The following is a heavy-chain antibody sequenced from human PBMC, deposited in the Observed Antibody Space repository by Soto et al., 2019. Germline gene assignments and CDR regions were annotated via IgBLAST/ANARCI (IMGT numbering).Heavy chain of an antibody. J-gene: IGHJ6*02. CDR3: ARRGNPRMDA. V-gene: IGHV1-18*01. CDR2: INVHSGDT. CDR1: AYNLAGDG. Sequence: QVQVVQSGGEMKKPGASVKVSCKPSAYNLAGDGFTWVRQAPGQGLEWMGWINVHSGDTNYAQKFQDRFSLTTDTSTRTVYMELRNLRSDDTAVYYCARRGNPRMDAWGQGTTVIVSS.